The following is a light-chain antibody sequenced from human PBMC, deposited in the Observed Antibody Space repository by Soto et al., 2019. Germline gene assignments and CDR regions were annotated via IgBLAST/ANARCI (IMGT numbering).Light chain of an antibody. CDR2: MNN. J-gene: IGLJ2*01. CDR3: AAWNDSIEGVL. CDR1: SSNIGGNF. V-gene: IGLV1-47*01. Sequence: QSVLTQPPSASGTPGQTVTISCSGSSSNIGGNFVSWYQHVPGTDPKVLIFMNNQRPSGVPDRFSGSKSGTSASLAISGLRSEDESDYYCAAWNDSIEGVLFGGGTQLTVL.